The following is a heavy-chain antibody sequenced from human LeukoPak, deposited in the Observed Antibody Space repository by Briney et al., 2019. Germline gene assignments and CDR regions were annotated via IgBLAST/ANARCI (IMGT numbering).Heavy chain of an antibody. J-gene: IGHJ6*03. Sequence: SETLSLTCTVSGVSISSSNSYWGWIRQPPGKGLEWIGSIYYSGNTYYNASLKSQVSISIDTSKNQFSLRLTSVTAADTAVYYCARGVYYMDVWGKGTTVTVSS. CDR3: ARGVYYMDV. CDR1: GVSISSSNSY. CDR2: IYYSGNT. V-gene: IGHV4-39*01.